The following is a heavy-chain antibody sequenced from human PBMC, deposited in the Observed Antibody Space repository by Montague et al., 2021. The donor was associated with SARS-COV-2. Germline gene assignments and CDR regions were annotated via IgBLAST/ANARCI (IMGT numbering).Heavy chain of an antibody. J-gene: IGHJ5*02. CDR2: IDFTGGX. CDR1: GGSISSGSYY. V-gene: IGHV4-39*07. CDR3: VRAMVRPGDWFDP. Sequence: SETLSLTCSVHGGSISSGSYYWAWMRQPPGKGLEWLGSIDFTGGXSPXXXXKSRATLSIDRSKNQFYLNLSSVTAADTAAYYCVRAMVRPGDWFDPWGQGIQVTVSS. D-gene: IGHD3-10*01.